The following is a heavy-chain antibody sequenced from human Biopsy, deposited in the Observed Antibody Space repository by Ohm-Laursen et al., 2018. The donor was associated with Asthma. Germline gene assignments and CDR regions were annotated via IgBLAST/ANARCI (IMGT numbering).Heavy chain of an antibody. Sequence: SLRLSCSASGFNFKTYGMHWVRQAPGKGLEWVSAISGSGGSTYYADSVKGRFTISRDNSKNTLYLQMNSLRAEDTAVYYCATFPYGDYLPLDYWGQGTLVTVSS. CDR3: ATFPYGDYLPLDY. CDR2: ISGSGGST. D-gene: IGHD4-17*01. CDR1: GFNFKTYG. J-gene: IGHJ4*02. V-gene: IGHV3-23*01.